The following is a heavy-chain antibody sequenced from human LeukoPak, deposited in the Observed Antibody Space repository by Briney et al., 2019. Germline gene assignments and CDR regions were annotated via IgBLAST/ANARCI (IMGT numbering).Heavy chain of an antibody. CDR3: ARDRCTGGSCFLNPFDY. D-gene: IGHD2-15*01. Sequence: GGSLRLSCAASGFTFSSYAMHWVRQTPGKGLEWVAVISYDGRSEKYADSVKGRFTISRDNSKNTLYLQVNSLRAEDTAVFYCARDRCTGGSCFLNPFDYWGLGTLVTVSS. CDR2: ISYDGRSE. J-gene: IGHJ4*02. V-gene: IGHV3-30*01. CDR1: GFTFSSYA.